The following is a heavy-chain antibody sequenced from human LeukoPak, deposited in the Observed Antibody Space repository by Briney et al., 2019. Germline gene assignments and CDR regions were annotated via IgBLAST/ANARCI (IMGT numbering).Heavy chain of an antibody. Sequence: GGSLRLSCAASGFIFSDYYTSWIRLAPGKGLEWVSYISSGGSGIHYADAVKGRFTVSRDNAKNSMYLQMNSLRADDTAVYYCARDSKFTGYYYYMDVWGKGTTVTVSS. J-gene: IGHJ6*03. CDR2: ISSGGSGI. CDR3: ARDSKFTGYYYYMDV. CDR1: GFIFSDYY. V-gene: IGHV3-11*04. D-gene: IGHD3-16*01.